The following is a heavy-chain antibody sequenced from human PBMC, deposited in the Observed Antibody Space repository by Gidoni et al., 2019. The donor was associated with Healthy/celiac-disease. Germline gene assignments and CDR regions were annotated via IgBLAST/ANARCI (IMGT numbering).Heavy chain of an antibody. CDR3: TRGNRNDY. CDR1: GFTFGDYA. Sequence: EVQLVESGGGVVQPGRSLRLSCTASGFTFGDYAMGWFRLAPGKGLEWVGFIRSKAYGGTTEYSASVKGRFTISRDDSKSIAYLQMNSLKTEDTAVYYCTRGNRNDYWGQGTLVTVSS. J-gene: IGHJ4*02. CDR2: IRSKAYGGTT. V-gene: IGHV3-49*03.